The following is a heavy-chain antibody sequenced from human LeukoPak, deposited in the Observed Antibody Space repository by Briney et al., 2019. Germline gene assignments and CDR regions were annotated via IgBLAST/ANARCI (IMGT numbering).Heavy chain of an antibody. CDR1: GGSISSGGYY. J-gene: IGHJ4*02. CDR2: IYYSGST. D-gene: IGHD4-4*01. CDR3: ARARGISDYSNRYFDY. Sequence: SETLSLTCTVSGGSISSGGYYWSWIRPQPGKGLEWIGYIYYSGSTYYNPSLKTRVTISVDTSKDQFSLKLSSVTAADTAVYYCARARGISDYSNRYFDYWGQGTLVTVSS. V-gene: IGHV4-31*03.